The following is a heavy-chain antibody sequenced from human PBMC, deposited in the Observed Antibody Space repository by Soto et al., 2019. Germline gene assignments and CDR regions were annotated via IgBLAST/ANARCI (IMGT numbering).Heavy chain of an antibody. CDR2: IYYSGST. J-gene: IGHJ6*02. Sequence: SETLSLTCTVSGGSISSYYWSWIRQPPGKGLEWIGYIYYSGSTNYNPSLKSRVTISVGTSKNQFSLKLSSVTAADTAVYYCARDLRTDRYYYYYGMDVWGQGTTVTVSS. D-gene: IGHD3-9*01. V-gene: IGHV4-59*01. CDR1: GGSISSYY. CDR3: ARDLRTDRYYYYYGMDV.